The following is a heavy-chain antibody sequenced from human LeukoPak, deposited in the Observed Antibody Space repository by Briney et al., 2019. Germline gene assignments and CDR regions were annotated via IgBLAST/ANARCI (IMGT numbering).Heavy chain of an antibody. D-gene: IGHD2-21*02. CDR2: ISSSSSYI. CDR3: ARDTGYCGGDCYSADAFDI. Sequence: GGSLRLSCAASGFTFSSYIMNWVRQAPGKGLEWVSSISSSSSYIYYADSVKGRFTISRDNAKNSLYLQMNSLRAEDTAVYYCARDTGYCGGDCYSADAFDIWGQGTMVTVSS. V-gene: IGHV3-21*01. J-gene: IGHJ3*02. CDR1: GFTFSSYI.